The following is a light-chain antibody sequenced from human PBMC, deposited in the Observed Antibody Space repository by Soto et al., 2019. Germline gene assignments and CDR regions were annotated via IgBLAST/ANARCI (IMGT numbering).Light chain of an antibody. Sequence: DIQMTQSPSTLSGSVGDRVTITCRASQTISSWLAWYQQKPGETPKLLIYAASTLESGIPPRFSGSGSGTDFTLTINNLQPEDVATYYCQRYYNAPFTFGGGTKVEIK. J-gene: IGKJ4*01. CDR1: QTISSW. CDR2: AAS. CDR3: QRYYNAPFT. V-gene: IGKV1-27*01.